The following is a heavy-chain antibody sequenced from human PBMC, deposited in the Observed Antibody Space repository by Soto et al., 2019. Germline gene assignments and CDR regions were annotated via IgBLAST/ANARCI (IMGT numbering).Heavy chain of an antibody. CDR3: ARGGYYDSRYYYYGMDV. CDR2: IGTAGDT. J-gene: IGHJ6*02. CDR1: GFTFSSYD. Sequence: EVQLVESGGGLVQPGGSLRLSCAASGFTFSSYDMHWVRQATGKGLEWVSAIGTAGDTYYPGSVKGRFTISRENAKNSLYLQMNSLRAGDTAVYYCARGGYYDSRYYYYGMDVWGQGTTVTVSS. V-gene: IGHV3-13*04. D-gene: IGHD3-22*01.